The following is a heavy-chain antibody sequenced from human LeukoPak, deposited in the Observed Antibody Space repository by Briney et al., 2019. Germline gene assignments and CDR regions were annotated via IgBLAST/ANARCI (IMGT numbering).Heavy chain of an antibody. CDR2: IYHSGST. CDR1: GGSISSGGYY. CDR3: ARHGWYSNYAKSPRGLNDY. Sequence: PSQTLSLTCTVSGGSISSGGYYWSWIRQPPGKGLEWIGYIYHSGSTYYNPSLKSRVTISVDTSKNQFSLKLSSVTAADTAVYYCARHGWYSNYAKSPRGLNDYWGQGTLVTVSS. V-gene: IGHV4-30-2*01. J-gene: IGHJ4*02. D-gene: IGHD4-11*01.